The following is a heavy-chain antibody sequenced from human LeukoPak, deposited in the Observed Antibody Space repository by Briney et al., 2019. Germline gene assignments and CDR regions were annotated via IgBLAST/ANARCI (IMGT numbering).Heavy chain of an antibody. J-gene: IGHJ4*02. Sequence: ASVKVSCKASGYTFTNYYIHWVRQAPGQGLEWMGIINPTGGSTGYAQKFQGRVTMTRDTSTSTVYMELSSLRSEDTAVYYCARYNGDLTGGFDYWGQGTLVTVSS. CDR2: INPTGGST. D-gene: IGHD4-17*01. CDR1: GYTFTNYY. V-gene: IGHV1-46*01. CDR3: ARYNGDLTGGFDY.